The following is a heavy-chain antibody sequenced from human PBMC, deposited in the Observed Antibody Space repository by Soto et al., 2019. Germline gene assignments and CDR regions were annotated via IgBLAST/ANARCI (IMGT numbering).Heavy chain of an antibody. D-gene: IGHD3-22*01. CDR1: GGSISSYY. J-gene: IGHJ5*02. CDR2: IYYSGST. V-gene: IGHV4-59*01. Sequence: PSETLSLTCTVSGGSISSYYWSWIRQPPGKGLEWIGYIYYSGSTNYNPSLKSRVTISVDTSKNQFSLKLSFVTAADTAVYYCARDQRREYYDSSGYWFDPWGQGTLVTVSS. CDR3: ARDQRREYYDSSGYWFDP.